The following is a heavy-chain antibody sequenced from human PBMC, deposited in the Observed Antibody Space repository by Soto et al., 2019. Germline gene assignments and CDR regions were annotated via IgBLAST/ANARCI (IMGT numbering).Heavy chain of an antibody. J-gene: IGHJ4*02. D-gene: IGHD5-12*01. Sequence: QVHLVQSGAEVKKPGSSVKVSCKASGGTFSSYAISWVRQAPGQGLEWMGGIFPIFGTTTYAQKFKGRVTMTADESTRTAFMELSRLRSEATAVYCWARNGGDGYGHWGQGTLVTVSS. CDR2: IFPIFGTT. V-gene: IGHV1-69*12. CDR1: GGTFSSYA. CDR3: ARNGGDGYGH.